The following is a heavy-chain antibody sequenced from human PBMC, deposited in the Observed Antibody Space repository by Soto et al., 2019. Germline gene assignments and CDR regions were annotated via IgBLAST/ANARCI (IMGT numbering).Heavy chain of an antibody. CDR3: ATAHFRSDDFWSGSPYYYGMDV. V-gene: IGHV1-18*01. CDR2: ISAYNGNT. J-gene: IGHJ6*02. CDR1: GYTLTSCG. Sequence: SGNVSCTASGYTLTSCGIKGVRQGLGEGLARLGWISAYNGNTNSAQKLQGRATMTTDTPTSTAYMELRSLRSDDTAVYYCATAHFRSDDFWSGSPYYYGMDVRGPATTVTV. D-gene: IGHD3-3*01.